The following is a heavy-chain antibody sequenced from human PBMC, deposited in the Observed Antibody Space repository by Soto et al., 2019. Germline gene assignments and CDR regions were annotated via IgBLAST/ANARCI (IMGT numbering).Heavy chain of an antibody. CDR3: ARGHRYSTGWYYFDC. CDR2: IYSGGST. Sequence: EVQLVESGGGLVQPGESLRLSCAASGFTVSNNYMSWVRQAPGKGLEWVSVIYSGGSTYYSDSVKGRFTISRDNSKNTLYLQMNSLRAEDTAVYYCARGHRYSTGWYYFDCWGQGTLVTVSS. D-gene: IGHD6-19*01. CDR1: GFTVSNNY. V-gene: IGHV3-66*01. J-gene: IGHJ4*02.